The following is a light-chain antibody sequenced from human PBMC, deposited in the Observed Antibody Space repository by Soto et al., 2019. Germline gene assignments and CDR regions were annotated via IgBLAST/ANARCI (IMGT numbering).Light chain of an antibody. CDR3: QQYKSYQLT. V-gene: IGKV1-5*03. J-gene: IGKJ4*01. Sequence: DIQMTQSPSTLSASVGDRVTITCRASQSISSWLAWYQQKPGKAPKLLIYKASSLESGVPSRFSRSRSGTAVTLTISSLQTDEFATYYCQQYKSYQLTFGGGTKVEIK. CDR1: QSISSW. CDR2: KAS.